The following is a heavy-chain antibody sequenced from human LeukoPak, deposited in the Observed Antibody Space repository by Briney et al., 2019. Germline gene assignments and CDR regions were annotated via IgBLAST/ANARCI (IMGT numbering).Heavy chain of an antibody. CDR1: GYTFSSYY. D-gene: IGHD2-2*01. V-gene: IGHV1-46*01. J-gene: IGHJ4*02. CDR2: INPSGGST. CDR3: ARVRYCTSTSCPDFDC. Sequence: GASVKVSCKASGYTFSSYYMHWVRQAPGQRLEWMGMINPSGGSTNYAQRFQGRVTMTRDTSTSTVYMELSSLRSEDTAVYSCARVRYCTSTSCPDFDCWGQGTLVTVSS.